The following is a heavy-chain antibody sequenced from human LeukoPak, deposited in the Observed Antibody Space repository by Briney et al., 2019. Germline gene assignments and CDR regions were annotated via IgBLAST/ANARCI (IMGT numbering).Heavy chain of an antibody. J-gene: IGHJ4*02. Sequence: SETLSLTCTVSGGSISSSSYYWGWIRQPPGKGLEWIGSIYYSGSTYYNPSLKSRVTISVDTSKNQFSLKLSSVTAADTAVYYCARQLVGGNWGSRGKNFDYWGQGTLVTVSS. V-gene: IGHV4-39*01. CDR3: ARQLVGGNWGSRGKNFDY. CDR2: IYYSGST. CDR1: GGSISSSSYY. D-gene: IGHD7-27*01.